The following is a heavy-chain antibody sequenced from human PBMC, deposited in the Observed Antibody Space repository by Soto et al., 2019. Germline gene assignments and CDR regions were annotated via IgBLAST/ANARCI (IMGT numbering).Heavy chain of an antibody. D-gene: IGHD6-19*01. CDR2: IYYSGST. Sequence: SETLSLTCTVSGGSISSYYWSWIQQPPGKGLEWIGYIYYSGSTNYNPSLKSRVTISVDTSKNQFSLKLSSVTAADTAVYYCASISSGWSSDAFDIWGQGTMVTVSS. V-gene: IGHV4-59*01. J-gene: IGHJ3*02. CDR3: ASISSGWSSDAFDI. CDR1: GGSISSYY.